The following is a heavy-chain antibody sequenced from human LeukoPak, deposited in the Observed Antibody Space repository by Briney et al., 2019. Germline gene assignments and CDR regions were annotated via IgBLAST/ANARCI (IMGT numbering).Heavy chain of an antibody. J-gene: IGHJ4*02. V-gene: IGHV3-30*04. CDR3: ARDSSYTAMVNYYFDS. CDR1: GFTFSTYS. D-gene: IGHD5-18*01. Sequence: QSGGSLRLSCAASGFTFSTYSMHWVRQAPGKGLEWVAAISYDGPNKNYADSVKGRFTISRDNSKNTLYLQMNSLRAEDTAVYYCARDSSYTAMVNYYFDSWGQGTPVTVSS. CDR2: ISYDGPNK.